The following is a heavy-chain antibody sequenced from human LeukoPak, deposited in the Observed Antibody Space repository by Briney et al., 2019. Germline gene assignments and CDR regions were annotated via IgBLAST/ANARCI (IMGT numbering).Heavy chain of an antibody. V-gene: IGHV1-69*13. J-gene: IGHJ4*02. CDR3: ARDLLWFGELSIDY. D-gene: IGHD3-10*01. CDR1: GGTFSSYA. Sequence: GASVKVSCKASGGTFSSYAISWVRQAPGQGLEWMGGIIPIFGTANYAQKFQGRDTITADESTSTAYMELSSLRSEDTAVYYCARDLLWFGELSIDYWGQGTLVTVSS. CDR2: IIPIFGTA.